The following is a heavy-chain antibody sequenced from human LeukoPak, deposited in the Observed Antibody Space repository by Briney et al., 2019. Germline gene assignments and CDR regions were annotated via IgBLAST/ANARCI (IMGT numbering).Heavy chain of an antibody. J-gene: IGHJ4*02. D-gene: IGHD3-22*01. CDR2: IYYSGST. CDR3: ATSYYYDSSGWFDY. CDR1: GGSISNTYYY. V-gene: IGHV4-39*01. Sequence: SETLSLTCAVSGGSISNTYYYWGWIRQPPGKGLEWIGSIYYSGSTYYNPSLKSRVTISVDTSKNQFSLKLSSVTAADTAVYYCATSYYYDSSGWFDYWGQGTLVTVSS.